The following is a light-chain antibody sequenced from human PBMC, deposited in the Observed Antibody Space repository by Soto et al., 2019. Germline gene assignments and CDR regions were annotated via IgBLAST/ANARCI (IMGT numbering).Light chain of an antibody. CDR3: SSYTSSSTPYV. CDR1: SSDVGGYNY. CDR2: EVS. J-gene: IGLJ1*01. V-gene: IGLV2-14*01. Sequence: QSVLTQPASVSGSPGQSITIYCTGTSSDVGGYNYVSWYQQHPGKAPKLMIYEVSTRPSGVSNRFSGSKSGNTASLTISGLQSDDEADYYCSSYTSSSTPYVFRTGTKLTVL.